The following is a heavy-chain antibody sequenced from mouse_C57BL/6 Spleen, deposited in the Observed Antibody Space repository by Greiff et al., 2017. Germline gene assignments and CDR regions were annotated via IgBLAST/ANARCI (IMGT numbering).Heavy chain of an antibody. CDR2: IDPSARYS. V-gene: IGHV1-50*01. CDR1: GYTFTSYW. Sequence: QVQLQQPGAELVKPGASVKLSCNASGYTFTSYWMQWVKQRPGQGLAWIGEIDPSARYSNYNQEFKGEATLTVDTSSSTAYMKLSSLTSDDSAVYYCARSNYFDYGGQGTTLTVSS. CDR3: ARSNYFDY. J-gene: IGHJ2*01.